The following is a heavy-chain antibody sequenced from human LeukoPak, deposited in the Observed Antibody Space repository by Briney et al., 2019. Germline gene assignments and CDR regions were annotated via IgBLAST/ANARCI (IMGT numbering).Heavy chain of an antibody. CDR2: IWYDGSNE. J-gene: IGHJ4*02. CDR1: GFIFSSYG. D-gene: IGHD5-12*01. Sequence: GGSLRLSCAASGFIFSSYGMHWARQAPGKGLEWVAVIWYDGSNEYYADSVKGRFTISRDNAKNTLYLQMDSLRAEDTAVYYCARVRATFSPHFDNWGQGTLVTVSS. CDR3: ARVRATFSPHFDN. V-gene: IGHV3-33*01.